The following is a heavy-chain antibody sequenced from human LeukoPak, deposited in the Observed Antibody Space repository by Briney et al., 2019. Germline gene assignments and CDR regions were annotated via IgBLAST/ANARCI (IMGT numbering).Heavy chain of an antibody. CDR3: AREDY. CDR2: IIPIFGTA. J-gene: IGHJ4*02. Sequence: ASVKVSCKASGYTFTRYGITWVRQAPGQGLEWMGGIIPIFGTANYAQKFQGRVTITADESTSTAYMELSSLRSEDTAVYYCAREDYWGQGTLVTVSS. V-gene: IGHV1-69*13. CDR1: GYTFTRYG.